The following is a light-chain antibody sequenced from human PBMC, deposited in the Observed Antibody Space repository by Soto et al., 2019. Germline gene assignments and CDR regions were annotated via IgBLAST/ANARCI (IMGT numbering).Light chain of an antibody. Sequence: IVMTQSPATLSVSPGERATLSCRASRSVGSNLAWYQQKPDQAPRLLIYGASTRATGIPARFSGSGSGTEFTLTISSLQSEDFAVYYCQQYNNWPPWTFGQGTKVEIK. CDR1: RSVGSN. CDR2: GAS. V-gene: IGKV3-15*01. J-gene: IGKJ1*01. CDR3: QQYNNWPPWT.